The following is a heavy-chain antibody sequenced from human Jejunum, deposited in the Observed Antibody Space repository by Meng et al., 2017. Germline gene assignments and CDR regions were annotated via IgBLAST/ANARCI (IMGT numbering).Heavy chain of an antibody. V-gene: IGHV4-61*08. CDR1: GGSVSSAGYQ. CDR2: AST. CDR3: ARDHWGSLDY. J-gene: IGHJ4*02. D-gene: IGHD7-27*01. Sequence: QVQLHESGPRLVSPSETLSLICTVSGGSVSSAGYQWGWIRQPPGKGLEWIGYASTNYNPSLKSRVTISLDTSKNQFSLKLSSVTAADTAVYYCARDHWGSLDYWGQGILVTVSS.